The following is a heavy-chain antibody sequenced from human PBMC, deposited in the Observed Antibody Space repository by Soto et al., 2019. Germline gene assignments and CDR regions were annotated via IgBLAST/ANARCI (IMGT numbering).Heavy chain of an antibody. J-gene: IGHJ5*02. Sequence: QVTLKESGPVVVKPTETLTLTCTVSGFSLSNARLGVSWIRQPPGKALEWLAYIFSNDEKSYSTSLSNRLTISKDTSKSQVVLTMTNVDPVDSGTYYCALINDCSRTACYLASFDPWGQGTLVTVSS. V-gene: IGHV2-26*01. CDR3: ALINDCSRTACYLASFDP. CDR1: GFSLSNARLG. CDR2: IFSNDEK. D-gene: IGHD2-2*01.